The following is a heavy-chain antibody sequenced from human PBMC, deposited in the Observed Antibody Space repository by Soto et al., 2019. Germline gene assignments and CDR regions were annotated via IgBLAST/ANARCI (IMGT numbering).Heavy chain of an antibody. D-gene: IGHD6-19*01. CDR3: ARLAGAGTRVDY. CDR2: IYHSGST. Sequence: QVQLQESGPGLVKPSGTLSLTCAVSGGSISSSNWWSWVRQPPGKGLEWIGEIYHSGSTNYNPSHKRRSTIPVDKSKHQSPLKLSSGTAADTAVYYGARLAGAGTRVDYWGQGPLVTVSS. J-gene: IGHJ4*02. V-gene: IGHV4-4*02. CDR1: GGSISSSNW.